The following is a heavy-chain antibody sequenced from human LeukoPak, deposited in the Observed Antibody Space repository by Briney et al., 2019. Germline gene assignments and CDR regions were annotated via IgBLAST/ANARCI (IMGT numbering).Heavy chain of an antibody. V-gene: IGHV4-59*08. CDR2: IYYSGST. Sequence: SETLSLTCTVSGASISSYYWSWIRQPPGKGLEWIGYIYYSGSTNYNPSLKSRVTISVDTSKNQFSLKLSSVTAADTAVYYCARATLRGIQIDYWGRAPLVTVSS. CDR3: ARATLRGIQIDY. D-gene: IGHD5-12*01. J-gene: IGHJ4*02. CDR1: GASISSYY.